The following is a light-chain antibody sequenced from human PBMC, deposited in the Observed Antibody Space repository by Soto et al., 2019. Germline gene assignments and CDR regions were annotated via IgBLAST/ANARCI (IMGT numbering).Light chain of an antibody. CDR3: VLYVCSGIHWV. V-gene: IGLV8-61*01. CDR1: SGSVSTRNY. J-gene: IGLJ3*02. CDR2: NTN. Sequence: QAVVTQEPSFSVSPGGTVTLTCGLTSGSVSTRNYPSWYQQIPGQAPRTLIYNTNTRSSGVPDRFSGSIPGNKAALTITGAQAEAESDYYCVLYVCSGIHWVFGGGTKLTVL.